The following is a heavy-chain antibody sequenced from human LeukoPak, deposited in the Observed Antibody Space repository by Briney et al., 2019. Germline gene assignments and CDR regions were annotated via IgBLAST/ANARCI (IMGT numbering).Heavy chain of an antibody. V-gene: IGHV3-53*01. CDR3: ARRAGAYSHPYDY. CDR2: ISGGGGTT. CDR1: GFTVSRNY. D-gene: IGHD4/OR15-4a*01. J-gene: IGHJ4*02. Sequence: PGGSLRLSCAASGFTVSRNYMSWVRQAPGKGLEWVSGISGGGGTTYYADSVKGRFTISRDSSENTLYLQMNSLRAEDTAVYYCARRAGAYSHPYDYWGQGTLVTVSS.